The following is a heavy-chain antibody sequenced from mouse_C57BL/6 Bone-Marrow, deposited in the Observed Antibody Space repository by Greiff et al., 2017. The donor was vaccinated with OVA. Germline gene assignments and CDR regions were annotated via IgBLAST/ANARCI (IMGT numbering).Heavy chain of an antibody. J-gene: IGHJ3*01. CDR2: IDPENGDT. V-gene: IGHV14-4*01. CDR1: GFNIKDDY. D-gene: IGHD2-4*01. Sequence: VQLQQSGAELVRPGASVKLSCTASGFNIKDDYMHWVKQRPEQGLEWIGWIDPENGDTEYASKFQGKATITADTSSNTAYLQLSSLTSEDTAVYYCTTLYYEYLAYWGQGTLVTVSA. CDR3: TTLYYEYLAY.